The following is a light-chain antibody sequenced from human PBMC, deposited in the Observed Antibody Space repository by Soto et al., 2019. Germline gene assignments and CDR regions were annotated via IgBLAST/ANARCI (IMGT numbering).Light chain of an antibody. J-gene: IGLJ3*02. V-gene: IGLV2-23*02. CDR3: CSYVGSSILM. CDR1: SSDVGRYNL. Sequence: QSALTQPASVSGSPGQSITISCTGTSSDVGRYNLVSWYQQLPGKAPKLIIYEVNERPSGISDRFSGSKSGNTASLTISGLQDEDEADYFCCSYVGSSILMFGGGTKLPVL. CDR2: EVN.